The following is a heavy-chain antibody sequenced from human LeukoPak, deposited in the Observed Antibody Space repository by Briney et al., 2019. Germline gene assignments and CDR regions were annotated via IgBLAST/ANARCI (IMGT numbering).Heavy chain of an antibody. V-gene: IGHV1-2*02. CDR2: INPNSGGT. Sequence: GASVKVSCKASGYTFTGYYMHWVRQAPGQGLEWMGWINPNSGGTNYAQKFQGRVTMTRDTSISTAYMELSRLRSDDTAVYYCASHVRFGSGSYYYYYMDVWGKGTTVTVSS. CDR3: ASHVRFGSGSYYYYYMDV. CDR1: GYTFTGYY. J-gene: IGHJ6*03. D-gene: IGHD3-10*01.